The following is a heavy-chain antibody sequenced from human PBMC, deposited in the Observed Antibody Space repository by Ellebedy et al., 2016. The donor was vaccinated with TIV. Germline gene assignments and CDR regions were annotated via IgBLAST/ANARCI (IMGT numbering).Heavy chain of an antibody. J-gene: IGHJ5*02. D-gene: IGHD4-17*01. Sequence: GESLKISXAASGFTFSDYYMSWIRQAPGKGLEWVSYISSSGSTIYYADSVKGRFTISRDNAKNSLYLQMNSLRAEDTAVYYCARAPGDYGDYGDEGNWFDPWGQGTLVTVSS. CDR2: ISSSGSTI. CDR3: ARAPGDYGDYGDEGNWFDP. CDR1: GFTFSDYY. V-gene: IGHV3-11*04.